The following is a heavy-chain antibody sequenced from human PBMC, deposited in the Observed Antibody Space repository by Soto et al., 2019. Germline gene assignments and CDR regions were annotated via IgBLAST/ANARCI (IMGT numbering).Heavy chain of an antibody. Sequence: EVQLVESGGGLVKPGGSLRLSCAASGFTFSSYSMNWVRQAPGKGLEWVSSISSSGGSTYYADSVKGRFTISRDNSKNTLYLQMNSLRAEDTAVYYCASGWLRFAPGCYFDYWGQGTLVTVSS. V-gene: IGHV3-23*04. D-gene: IGHD5-12*01. CDR2: ISSSGGST. CDR1: GFTFSSYS. J-gene: IGHJ4*02. CDR3: ASGWLRFAPGCYFDY.